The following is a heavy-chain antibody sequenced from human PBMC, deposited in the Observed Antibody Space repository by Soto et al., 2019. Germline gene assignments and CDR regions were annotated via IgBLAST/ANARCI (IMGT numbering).Heavy chain of an antibody. CDR2: TRHKVENYNT. J-gene: IGHJ4*02. CDR3: VNYIAGTPN. D-gene: IGHD2-15*01. CDR1: GFSFSDHY. Sequence: EVQLVESGGDLVQPGGSLTLSCAASGFSFSDHYMEWVRQAPGKGLEWVGRTRHKVENYNTEYAASVKGRFTILRDASKNSLYLQMNSLKTEDTAVYFCVNYIAGTPNWGQGTLVTVSS. V-gene: IGHV3-72*01.